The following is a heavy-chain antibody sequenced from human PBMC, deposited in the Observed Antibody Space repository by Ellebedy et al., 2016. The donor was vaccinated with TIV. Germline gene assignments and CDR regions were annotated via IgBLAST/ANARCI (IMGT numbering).Heavy chain of an antibody. V-gene: IGHV3-11*06. CDR2: ISSSSSYT. Sequence: GESLKISXAASGFTFSDYYMSWIRQAPGKGLEWVSYISSSSSYTNYADSVKGRITISRDNAKNSLYLQMSSLRGEDTAVYYCARSTGVSSGWGHFDYWGQGTLVTVSS. CDR3: ARSTGVSSGWGHFDY. D-gene: IGHD6-19*01. CDR1: GFTFSDYY. J-gene: IGHJ4*02.